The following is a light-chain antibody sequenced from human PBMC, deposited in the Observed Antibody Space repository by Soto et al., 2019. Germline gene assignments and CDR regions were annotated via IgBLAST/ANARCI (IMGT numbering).Light chain of an antibody. V-gene: IGKV1-5*03. CDR1: QSISSW. J-gene: IGKJ1*01. CDR2: KAS. Sequence: DIQMTQSPSTLSASVGDRVTITCRASQSISSWLAWYQQKPGKAPKLLIYKASSLESGVPSRFSGSGSGTEFTLTISSLQPDDFATYYCQQYNREWTFGQGTKVEIK. CDR3: QQYNREWT.